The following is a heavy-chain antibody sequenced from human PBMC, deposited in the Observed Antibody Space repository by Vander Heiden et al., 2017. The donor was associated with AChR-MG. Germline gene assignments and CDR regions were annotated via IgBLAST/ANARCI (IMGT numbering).Heavy chain of an antibody. J-gene: IGHJ4*02. Sequence: EVQLVESGGGLVKPGGSLRLPGAASGFMFSGFTMNWVRQAPGKGLEWVSSMTSSGGTTYYADSLKGRFTISRDNAKNLLFLQMNSLRAEDTAVYYCARDRSSGSYSQGADYWGQGTLVTVSS. CDR3: ARDRSSGSYSQGADY. CDR2: MTSSGGTT. CDR1: GFMFSGFT. D-gene: IGHD3-3*01. V-gene: IGHV3-21*01.